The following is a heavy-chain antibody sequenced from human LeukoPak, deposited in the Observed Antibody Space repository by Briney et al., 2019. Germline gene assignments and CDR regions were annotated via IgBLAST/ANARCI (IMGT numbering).Heavy chain of an antibody. V-gene: IGHV4-59*01. D-gene: IGHD3-22*01. CDR1: GGSISSYY. CDR2: IYYSGST. Sequence: SETLSLTCTVSGGSISSYYWSWIRQPPGKGLEWIGYIYYSGSTNYNPSLKSRVTISVDTSKNQFSLKLSSVTAADTAVYYCARGQGYYDSSGYSLWGQGTLVTVSS. J-gene: IGHJ4*02. CDR3: ARGQGYYDSSGYSL.